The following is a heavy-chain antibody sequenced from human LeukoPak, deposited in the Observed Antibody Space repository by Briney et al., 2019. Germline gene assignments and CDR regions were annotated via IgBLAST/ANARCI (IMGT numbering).Heavy chain of an antibody. Sequence: PGGSLRLSCAASGFIFSSYAMHWVRQAPGKGLEWVAFISYDGRNKYSADSVKGRFTISRDKSKNTLSLQMNSLRVEDTAVYYCARGPGPRDYYYHMDVWGKGTTVTVSS. CDR1: GFIFSSYA. CDR3: ARGPGPRDYYYHMDV. CDR2: ISYDGRNK. D-gene: IGHD1-14*01. J-gene: IGHJ6*03. V-gene: IGHV3-30*04.